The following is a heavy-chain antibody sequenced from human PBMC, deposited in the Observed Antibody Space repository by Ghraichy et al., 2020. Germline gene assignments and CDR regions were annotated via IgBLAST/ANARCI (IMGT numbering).Heavy chain of an antibody. J-gene: IGHJ6*02. D-gene: IGHD2-2*01. CDR1: GYTFTGYY. CDR3: ARQGVGYQLLLSYYGMDV. CDR2: INPNSGGT. V-gene: IGHV1-2*02. Sequence: ASVKVSCKASGYTFTGYYMHWVRQAPGQGLEWMGWINPNSGGTNYAQKFQGRVTMTRDTSISTAYMELSRLRSDDTAVYYCARQGVGYQLLLSYYGMDVWGQGTTVTVSS.